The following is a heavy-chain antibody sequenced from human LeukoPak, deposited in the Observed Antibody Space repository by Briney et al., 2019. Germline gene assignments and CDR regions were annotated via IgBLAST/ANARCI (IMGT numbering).Heavy chain of an antibody. Sequence: GGSLRLSCAASGFTVCSNYMSWVRQAPGKGLEWVSVIYSGGSTYYADSVKGRFTISRDNSKNTLYLQMNSLRAEDTAVYYCARDQGGSGWYGVDYWGQGTLVTVSS. CDR2: IYSGGST. V-gene: IGHV3-66*01. J-gene: IGHJ4*02. D-gene: IGHD6-19*01. CDR1: GFTVCSNY. CDR3: ARDQGGSGWYGVDY.